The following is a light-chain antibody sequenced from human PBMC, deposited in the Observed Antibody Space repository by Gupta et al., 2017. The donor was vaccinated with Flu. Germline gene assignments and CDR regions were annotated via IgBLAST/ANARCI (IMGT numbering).Light chain of an antibody. CDR2: KAS. CDR3: QKYDGYPLT. J-gene: IGKJ4*01. CDR1: QTISSC. Sequence: GDTVTITCRASQTISSCLAWYQQKPGKAPNLLIYKASTLQTGVPSRFSGSGSGTDFTLTINNLQPEDFATYYCQKYDGYPLTFGGGTKVGIK. V-gene: IGKV1-5*03.